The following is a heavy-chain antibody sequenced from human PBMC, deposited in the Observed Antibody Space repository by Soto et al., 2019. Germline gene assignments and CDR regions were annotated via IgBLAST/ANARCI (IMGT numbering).Heavy chain of an antibody. Sequence: SGTLSLTCSVSGDSISNLDYFWAWIPQPPGQALEYIGYIYKSATTYYNPSFESRVAISVDTSKSEFSLNVTSVTDADTAVYFCVRGRYCPTGRCFPNLFDSWGQGALVTVSS. J-gene: IGHJ5*01. CDR1: GDSISNLDYF. V-gene: IGHV4-30-4*01. D-gene: IGHD1-1*01. CDR2: IYKSATT. CDR3: VRGRYCPTGRCFPNLFDS.